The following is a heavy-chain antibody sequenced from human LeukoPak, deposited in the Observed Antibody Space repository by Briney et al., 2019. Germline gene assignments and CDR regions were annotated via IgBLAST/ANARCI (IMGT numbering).Heavy chain of an antibody. J-gene: IGHJ4*02. CDR3: ASSGPRSVYYFDY. Sequence: PSETLSLTCTVSGGSVSSGSYYWSWIRPPPGKGLEWIGYIYYSGSTNYNPSLKSRVTISVDTSKNQFSLKLSSVTAADTAVYYCASSGPRSVYYFDYWGQGTLVTVSS. CDR2: IYYSGST. CDR1: GGSVSSGSYY. D-gene: IGHD3-10*01. V-gene: IGHV4-61*01.